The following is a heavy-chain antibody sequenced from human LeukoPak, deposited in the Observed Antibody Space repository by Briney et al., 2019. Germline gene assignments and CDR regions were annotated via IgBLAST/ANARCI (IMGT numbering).Heavy chain of an antibody. J-gene: IGHJ5*02. CDR2: IYTSGST. D-gene: IGHD1-20*01. CDR3: ARGARITGKRLFDP. V-gene: IGHV4-61*02. Sequence: SETLSLTCTVSGGSISSGSYYWSWIRQPAGKGLEWIGRIYTSGSTNYNPSLKSRVTISVDTSKNQFSLQLNSVTPEDTAVYYCARGARITGKRLFDPWGQGTLVTVSS. CDR1: GGSISSGSYY.